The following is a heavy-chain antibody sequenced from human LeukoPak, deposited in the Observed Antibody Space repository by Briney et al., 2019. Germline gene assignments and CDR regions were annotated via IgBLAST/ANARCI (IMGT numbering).Heavy chain of an antibody. D-gene: IGHD3-22*01. J-gene: IGHJ4*02. CDR2: IYYSGST. V-gene: IGHV4-59*01. Sequence: SETLSLTCTVSGGSISSYYWSWIRQPPGKGLEWIGYIYYSGSTNYNPSLKSRVTISVDTSKNQFSLKLSSVTAADTAVYYCARGPGYYYDSSGYYYLFDYWGQGTLVTVSS. CDR3: ARGPGYYYDSSGYYYLFDY. CDR1: GGSISSYY.